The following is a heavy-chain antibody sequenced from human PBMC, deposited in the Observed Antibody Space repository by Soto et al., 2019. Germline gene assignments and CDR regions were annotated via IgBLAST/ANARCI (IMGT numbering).Heavy chain of an antibody. J-gene: IGHJ4*02. CDR2: ISAHNGDT. CDR3: ARDWSRYYDSSGLMWFY. D-gene: IGHD3-22*01. CDR1: GYTFTSYG. Sequence: QIQLAQSGGEMKKPGASVKVSCKASGYTFTSYGISWVRQAPGQGLEWVGWISAHNGDTRYAQNLQGRIPMTTDTFTITAYMDVTSLTSDDTAVYYCARDWSRYYDSSGLMWFYWGQGTLVTVSS. V-gene: IGHV1-18*01.